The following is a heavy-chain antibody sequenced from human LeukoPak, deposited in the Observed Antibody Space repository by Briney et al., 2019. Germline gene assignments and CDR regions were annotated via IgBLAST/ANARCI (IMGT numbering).Heavy chain of an antibody. D-gene: IGHD3-10*01. J-gene: IGHJ6*02. V-gene: IGHV4-34*01. CDR3: ARRVRGVIISFYYYNGMDV. CDR1: GGSFSDYY. Sequence: SETLSLTCAVYGGSFSDYYWTWIRQSPGKGLEWIGEINHSGATDYNPSLKSRVTVSVDTSKNQFSLKVRSVTAADTAVYYCARRVRGVIISFYYYNGMDVWGQGTTVTVSS. CDR2: INHSGAT.